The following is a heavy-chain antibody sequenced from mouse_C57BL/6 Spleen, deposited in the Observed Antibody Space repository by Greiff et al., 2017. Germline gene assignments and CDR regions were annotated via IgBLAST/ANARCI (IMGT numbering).Heavy chain of an antibody. J-gene: IGHJ4*01. CDR2: IYPGSGST. Sequence: VQLQQSGAELVKPGASVKMSCKASGYTFTSYWITWVKQRPGQGLEWIGDIYPGSGSTNYNEKFKSKATLTVDTSSSTAYMQLSSLTSEDSAVYYCARRGYDAYYYAMDYWGQGTSVTVSS. V-gene: IGHV1-55*01. CDR3: ARRGYDAYYYAMDY. CDR1: GYTFTSYW. D-gene: IGHD2-2*01.